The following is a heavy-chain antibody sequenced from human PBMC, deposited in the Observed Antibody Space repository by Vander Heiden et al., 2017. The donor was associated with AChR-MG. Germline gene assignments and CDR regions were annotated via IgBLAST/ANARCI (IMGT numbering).Heavy chain of an antibody. Sequence: EVQLVESGGGLVQPGGSLRLSREASGFTFTSYSLGWVRQAPGKGLGWVANIKQDGSGKYYVHSVKGRVTISRDNAKNSLYLEMNRLRAEDTAVYYCARDLYYDILTGYYPGQFDYWGQVTLVTVSS. V-gene: IGHV3-7*01. CDR2: IKQDGSGK. CDR3: ARDLYYDILTGYYPGQFDY. J-gene: IGHJ4*02. CDR1: GFTFTSYS. D-gene: IGHD3-9*01.